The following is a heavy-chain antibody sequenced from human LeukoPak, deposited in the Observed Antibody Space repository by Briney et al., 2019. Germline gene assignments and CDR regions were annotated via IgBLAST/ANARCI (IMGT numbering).Heavy chain of an antibody. Sequence: SETLSLTCTVSGGSISSSSYYWGWIRQPPGKGLEWIGSIYYSGSTYYNPSLKSRVTISVDTSKNQFSLKLSSVTAADTAVYYCARAVSITMVVVVLGWFDPWGQGTLVTVSS. D-gene: IGHD3-22*01. J-gene: IGHJ5*02. CDR3: ARAVSITMVVVVLGWFDP. CDR1: GGSISSSSYY. CDR2: IYYSGST. V-gene: IGHV4-39*07.